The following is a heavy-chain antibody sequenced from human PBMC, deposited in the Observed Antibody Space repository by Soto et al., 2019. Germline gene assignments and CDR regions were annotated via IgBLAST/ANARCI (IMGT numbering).Heavy chain of an antibody. CDR3: ARDRGYSYGYLYPPFDY. Sequence: QVQLVQSGAEVKKPGSSVKVSCKASGGTFSSYTISWVRQAPGQGLEWMGRIIPILGIANYAQKFQGRVTITADKSTSTAYVELSSLRSEDTAVYYCARDRGYSYGYLYPPFDYWGQGTLVTVSS. D-gene: IGHD5-18*01. V-gene: IGHV1-69*08. CDR1: GGTFSSYT. J-gene: IGHJ4*02. CDR2: IIPILGIA.